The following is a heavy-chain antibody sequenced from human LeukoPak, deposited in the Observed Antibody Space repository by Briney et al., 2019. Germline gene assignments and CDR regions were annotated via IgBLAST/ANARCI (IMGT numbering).Heavy chain of an antibody. CDR1: GGSISSSSYY. V-gene: IGHV4-61*01. CDR3: ARVYSSSWPDY. Sequence: PSETLSLTCTVSGGSISSSSYYWSWIRQPPGKGLEWIGYIYYSGRTNYNPSLKSRVTISVDTSKNQFSLKLSSVTAADTAVYYCARVYSSSWPDYWGQGTLVTVSS. D-gene: IGHD6-13*01. J-gene: IGHJ4*02. CDR2: IYYSGRT.